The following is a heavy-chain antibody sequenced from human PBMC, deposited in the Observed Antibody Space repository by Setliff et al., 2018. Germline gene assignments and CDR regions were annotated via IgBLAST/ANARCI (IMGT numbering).Heavy chain of an antibody. D-gene: IGHD3-3*01. Sequence: PSETLSLTCTVSGGSISSGGYYWSWIRQHPGEGLEWIGYIYYSGSTYYNPSLKSLVTISVDTSKNQFSLKLSSVTAADTAVYYCARSGYYDFWSGFLNDAFDIWGQGTMVTVS. J-gene: IGHJ3*02. CDR3: ARSGYYDFWSGFLNDAFDI. CDR1: GGSISSGGYY. V-gene: IGHV4-31*01. CDR2: IYYSGST.